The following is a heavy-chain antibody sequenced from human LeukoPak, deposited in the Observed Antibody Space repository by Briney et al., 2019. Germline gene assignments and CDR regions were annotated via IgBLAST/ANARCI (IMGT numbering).Heavy chain of an antibody. D-gene: IGHD3-22*01. Sequence: ASVKVSCKASGYTFNSYGITWVRQAPGQGLEWMGWINPNSGSTNYAQKFQGRVTMTRDTSISTAYMELSRLTSDDTAIYYCARDSDSSGYYYYFDSWGQGTLVTVSS. J-gene: IGHJ4*02. CDR1: GYTFNSYG. CDR2: INPNSGST. V-gene: IGHV1-2*02. CDR3: ARDSDSSGYYYYFDS.